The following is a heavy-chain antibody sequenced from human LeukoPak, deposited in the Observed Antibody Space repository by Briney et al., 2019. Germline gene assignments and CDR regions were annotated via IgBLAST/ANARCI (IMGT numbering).Heavy chain of an antibody. J-gene: IGHJ6*02. CDR1: GYTFTSYD. CDR2: MNPNSGNT. D-gene: IGHD3-22*01. Sequence: ASVKVSCKASGYTFTSYDINWVRQGTGQGLEWMGWMNPNSGNTGYAQKFQGRVTMTRNTSISTAYMELSSLRSEDTAVYYCARGSPTYYYDSSGYEDVWGQGTTVTVSS. CDR3: ARGSPTYYYDSSGYEDV. V-gene: IGHV1-8*01.